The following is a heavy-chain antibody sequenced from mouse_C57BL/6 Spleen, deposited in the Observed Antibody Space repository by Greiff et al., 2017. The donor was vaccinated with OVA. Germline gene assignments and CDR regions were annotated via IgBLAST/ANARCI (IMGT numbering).Heavy chain of an antibody. CDR1: GFTFSSYG. D-gene: IGHD2-5*01. V-gene: IGHV5-6*01. J-gene: IGHJ4*01. CDR3: GRQNYSNCYAMDY. Sequence: EVKLMESGGDLVKPGGSLKLSCAASGFTFSSYGMSWVRQTPDQRLEWVATISSGGSYTYYPDSVKGRFTISRDNAKNTLYLQMSSLKSEDTAMYYCGRQNYSNCYAMDYWGQGTSVTVSS. CDR2: ISSGGSYT.